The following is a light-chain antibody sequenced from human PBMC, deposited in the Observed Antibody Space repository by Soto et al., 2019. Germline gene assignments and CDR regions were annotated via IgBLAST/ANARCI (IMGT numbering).Light chain of an antibody. CDR1: SSDVGAYNY. CDR3: SSYSSSSTLYV. CDR2: EVS. Sequence: QSALTQPASVSGSPGQSITISCTGTSSDVGAYNYVSWYQQHPGKGPKLIIYEVSNRPSGVSNRFSGSKSGITASLTISGLQAEDEADYSCSSYSSSSTLYVFGPGTKVTVL. J-gene: IGLJ1*01. V-gene: IGLV2-14*01.